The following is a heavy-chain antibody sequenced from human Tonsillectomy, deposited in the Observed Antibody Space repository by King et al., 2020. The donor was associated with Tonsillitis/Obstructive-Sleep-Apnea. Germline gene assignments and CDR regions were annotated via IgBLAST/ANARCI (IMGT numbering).Heavy chain of an antibody. J-gene: IGHJ3*02. D-gene: IGHD6-13*01. CDR3: AKDLIIATSGTPGDAFDI. Sequence: APGTGKEQVSGISWNSGSVAYADSVKGRFTISRDNAKNSLYLQMNSLRPEDTALYYCAKDLIIATSGTPGDAFDIWGQGTMVTVSS. V-gene: IGHV3-9*01. CDR2: ISWNSGSV.